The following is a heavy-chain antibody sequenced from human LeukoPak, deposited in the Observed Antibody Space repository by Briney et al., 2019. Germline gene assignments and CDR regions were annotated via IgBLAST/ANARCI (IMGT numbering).Heavy chain of an antibody. V-gene: IGHV5-51*01. J-gene: IGHJ2*01. CDR1: GYSFTSYW. CDR3: ARQRGYSYGPYWYFDL. Sequence: GESLKISCKGSGYSFTSYWIGWVRQMPGKGLEWMGIIYPGGSDTRYSPSFQGQVTISADKSISTAYLQWSSLKASDTAMYYCARQRGYSYGPYWYFDLWGRGTLVTVSS. CDR2: IYPGGSDT. D-gene: IGHD5-18*01.